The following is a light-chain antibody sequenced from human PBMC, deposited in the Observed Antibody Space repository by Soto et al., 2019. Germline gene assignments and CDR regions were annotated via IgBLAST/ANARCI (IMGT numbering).Light chain of an antibody. CDR2: EVN. Sequence: QSALTQPASVSGSPRQSITISCTGASSDAGGYTYVSWYQQHPGKAPKLMIYEVNNRPSGVSNRFSGSKSGNTASLTISGLQAEDEADYYCSSYTSSSTLYVFGTGTELTVL. CDR1: SSDAGGYTY. J-gene: IGLJ1*01. V-gene: IGLV2-14*01. CDR3: SSYTSSSTLYV.